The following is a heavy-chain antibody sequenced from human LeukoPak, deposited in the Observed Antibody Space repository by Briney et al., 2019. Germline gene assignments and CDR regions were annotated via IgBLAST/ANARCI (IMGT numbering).Heavy chain of an antibody. Sequence: PGGSLRLSCAASGFTFSSYSMNWVRQAPGKGLEWVSSISSSSSYIYYADSVKGRFTISRDNAKNSLYLQMNSLKTEDTAVYYCTRGDYYDSSGYYFLFDYWGQGTLVTVSS. CDR2: ISSSSSYI. J-gene: IGHJ4*02. V-gene: IGHV3-21*03. CDR1: GFTFSSYS. CDR3: TRGDYYDSSGYYFLFDY. D-gene: IGHD3-22*01.